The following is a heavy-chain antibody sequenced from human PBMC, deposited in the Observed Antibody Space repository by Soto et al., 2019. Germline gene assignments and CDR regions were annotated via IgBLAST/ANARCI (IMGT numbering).Heavy chain of an antibody. CDR2: IYYGGST. V-gene: IGHV4-59*08. J-gene: IGHJ4*02. Sequence: QVHLQESGPGLVKPSETLSLTCTVSGDSISTDYWSWIRQSPGKGLEWIGFIYYGGSTNYNPSLKSRVTTSVDTPKNQFSLKQSPVTAADTAVYYCAKNWNWRSLVHWGQGTLVTVSS. D-gene: IGHD1-7*01. CDR3: AKNWNWRSLVH. CDR1: GDSISTDY.